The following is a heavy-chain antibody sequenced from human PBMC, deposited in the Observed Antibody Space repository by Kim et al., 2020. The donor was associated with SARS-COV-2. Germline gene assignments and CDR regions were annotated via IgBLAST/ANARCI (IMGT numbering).Heavy chain of an antibody. CDR2: ISSSGSTI. Sequence: GGSLRLSCAASGFTFSDYYMSWIRQAPGKGLEWVSYISSSGSTIYYADSVKGRFTISRDNAKNSLYLQMNSLRAEDTAVYYCASYAYYDILTAHYYGMDVWGQGTTVTVSS. CDR3: ASYAYYDILTAHYYGMDV. CDR1: GFTFSDYY. V-gene: IGHV3-11*01. D-gene: IGHD3-9*01. J-gene: IGHJ6*02.